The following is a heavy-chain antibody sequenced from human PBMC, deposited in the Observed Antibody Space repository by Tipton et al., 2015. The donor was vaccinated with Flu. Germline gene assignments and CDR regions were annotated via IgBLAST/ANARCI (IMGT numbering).Heavy chain of an antibody. Sequence: TLSLTCSVSGDSIGSNYYWGWIRQPPGKGLQWIGNVHRTGGAYYNPSLTSRVSISVDKSKNQFSLRLTSVTAADTAVYYCARVPDSSWYFDLWGRGTLVTVSS. CDR3: ARVPDSSWYFDL. D-gene: IGHD5-18*01. J-gene: IGHJ2*01. CDR2: VHRTGGA. CDR1: GDSIGSNYY. V-gene: IGHV4-38-2*01.